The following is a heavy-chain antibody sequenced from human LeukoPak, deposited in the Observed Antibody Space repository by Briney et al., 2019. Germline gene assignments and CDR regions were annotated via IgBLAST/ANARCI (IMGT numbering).Heavy chain of an antibody. J-gene: IGHJ4*02. D-gene: IGHD3-22*01. CDR2: IIPILGIA. Sequence: ASVKVSCKASGGTFSSYAISWVRQAPGQGLEWMGRIIPILGIANYAQKFQGRVTITADKSTSTAYMELSSLRSEDTAVYYCARLNYYYDSSGYYFWYFDYWGQGTLVTVSS. V-gene: IGHV1-69*04. CDR1: GGTFSSYA. CDR3: ARLNYYYDSSGYYFWYFDY.